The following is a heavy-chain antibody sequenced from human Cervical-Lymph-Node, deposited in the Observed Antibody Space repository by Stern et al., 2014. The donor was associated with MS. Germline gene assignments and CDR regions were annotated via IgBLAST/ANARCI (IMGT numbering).Heavy chain of an antibody. Sequence: QVQLVQSGAEVKKPGASVKVSCKASGYSFSAYDINWVRQAPGQGLEWMGWISPHNGHTNSAQTFWGRVTMTADTSSSTAYMELRRLRSDDTAVYYCARGPVQDRPDYWGQGTLVTVSA. V-gene: IGHV1-18*01. CDR1: GYSFSAYD. CDR2: ISPHNGHT. J-gene: IGHJ4*02. D-gene: IGHD1-1*01. CDR3: ARGPVQDRPDY.